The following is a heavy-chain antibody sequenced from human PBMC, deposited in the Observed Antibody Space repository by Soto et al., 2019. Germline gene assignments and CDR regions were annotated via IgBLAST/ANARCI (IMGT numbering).Heavy chain of an antibody. CDR1: GFTFSSYA. J-gene: IGHJ6*02. V-gene: IGHV3-30-3*01. CDR2: ISYDGSNK. CDR3: ARDRVTAMNYYYYYYGMDV. D-gene: IGHD5-18*01. Sequence: GGSLRLSCAASGFTFSSYAMHWVRQAPGKGLEWVAVISYDGSNKYYADSVKGRFTISRDNSKNTLYLQMNSLRAEDTAVYYCARDRVTAMNYYYYYYGMDVWGQGTTVTVSS.